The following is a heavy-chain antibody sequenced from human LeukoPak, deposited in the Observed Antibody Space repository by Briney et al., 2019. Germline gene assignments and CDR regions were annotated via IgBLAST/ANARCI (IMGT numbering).Heavy chain of an antibody. CDR2: IYYSGST. D-gene: IGHD3-16*01. V-gene: IGHV4-59*01. J-gene: IGHJ6*03. Sequence: SETLSLTCTASGGSISSYYWSWIRQPPGKGLEWIGYIYYSGSTNYNPSLKSRVTISVDTSKNQFSLKLSSVTAADTAVYYCARGLRLQELWRVTGYYYMDVWGKGTTVTVSS. CDR3: ARGLRLQELWRVTGYYYMDV. CDR1: GGSISSYY.